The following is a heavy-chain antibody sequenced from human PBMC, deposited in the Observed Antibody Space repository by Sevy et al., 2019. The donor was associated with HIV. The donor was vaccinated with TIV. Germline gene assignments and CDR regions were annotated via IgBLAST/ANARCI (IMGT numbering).Heavy chain of an antibody. CDR1: GGSFSGYY. CDR2: INHSGST. CDR3: ARVLRSERRYYFDY. Sequence: SETLSLTCAVYGGSFSGYYWSWIRQPTGKGLEWIGEINHSGSTNYNPSLKSRVTISVDTSKNQFSLKLSSVTAADTAVYYCARVLRSERRYYFDYWGQGTLVTVSS. V-gene: IGHV4-34*01. J-gene: IGHJ4*02. D-gene: IGHD1-1*01.